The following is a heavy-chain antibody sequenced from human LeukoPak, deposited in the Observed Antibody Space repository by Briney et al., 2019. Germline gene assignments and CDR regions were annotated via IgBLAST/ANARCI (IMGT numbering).Heavy chain of an antibody. Sequence: PGGSLRLSCAASGFSFDDYAMHWVRQPPGKGLEWVSGISWNSGSIDYADSVKGRFTISRDNAKNSLYLQMNSLRDEDTAFYYCAKDNRRHYTSGPNPDSLHWGQGALVTVSS. V-gene: IGHV3-9*01. CDR1: GFSFDDYA. D-gene: IGHD6-19*01. CDR2: ISWNSGSI. CDR3: AKDNRRHYTSGPNPDSLH. J-gene: IGHJ4*02.